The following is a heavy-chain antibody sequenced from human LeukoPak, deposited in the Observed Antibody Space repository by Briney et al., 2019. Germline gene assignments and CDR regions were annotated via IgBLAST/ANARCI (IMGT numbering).Heavy chain of an antibody. CDR2: INHSGST. Sequence: TSETLSLTCAVYGGSFSGYYWSWIRQPPGKGLEWIGEINHSGSTNYNPSLKSRVTISVDTSKNQFSLKLSSVTAADTAVYYRARARAYCSGGSCYSYNFDYWGQGTLVTVSS. CDR1: GGSFSGYY. D-gene: IGHD2-15*01. CDR3: ARARAYCSGGSCYSYNFDY. J-gene: IGHJ4*02. V-gene: IGHV4-34*01.